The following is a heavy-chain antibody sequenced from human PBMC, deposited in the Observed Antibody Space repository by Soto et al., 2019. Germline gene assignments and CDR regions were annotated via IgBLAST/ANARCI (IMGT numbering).Heavy chain of an antibody. J-gene: IGHJ3*02. CDR2: VYISGST. CDR1: GGSISTYY. V-gene: IGHV4-4*07. Sequence: QVQLQESGPGLVKPSETLSLTCTVSGGSISTYYWNWIRQSAGKGLEWIGRVYISGSTNYHPSLKSRVAMSVDTSNNQFSLKVTSVTAADTAVYYCARGGRDGFD. CDR3: ARGGRDGFD.